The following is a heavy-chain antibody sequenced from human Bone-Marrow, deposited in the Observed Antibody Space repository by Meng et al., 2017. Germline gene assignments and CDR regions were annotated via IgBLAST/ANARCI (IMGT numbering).Heavy chain of an antibody. J-gene: IGHJ3*02. CDR3: ARKKPGIAAAGDAFDI. Sequence: ASVKVSCKVSGYTLTELSMHWVRQAPGKGLEWMGGIDPEDGETIYAQKLQGRVTITTDESTSTAYMELSSLRSEDTAVYYCARKKPGIAAAGDAFDIWGQGTMVTVSS. D-gene: IGHD6-13*01. V-gene: IGHV1-24*01. CDR1: GYTLTELS. CDR2: IDPEDGET.